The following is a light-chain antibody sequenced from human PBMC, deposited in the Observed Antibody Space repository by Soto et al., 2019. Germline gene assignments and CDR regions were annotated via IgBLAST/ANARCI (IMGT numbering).Light chain of an antibody. CDR2: RAS. CDR3: QQYHNLWT. Sequence: EIVMTQSPATLSVSPGERATLSCTASHYVYSNVAWFQQRPGQAPRLLIYRASTRATGTPARFSGSGSGTEFPLTITSLQSADFALYYCQQYHNLWTFGRGTEVEIK. J-gene: IGKJ1*01. V-gene: IGKV3-15*01. CDR1: HYVYSN.